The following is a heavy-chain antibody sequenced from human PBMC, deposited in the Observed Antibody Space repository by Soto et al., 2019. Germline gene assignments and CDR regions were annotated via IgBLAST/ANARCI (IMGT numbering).Heavy chain of an antibody. D-gene: IGHD3-10*01. CDR2: IWYDGSNK. CDR3: ARDNAIGGRYFDY. Sequence: QVQLVESGGGVVQPGRSLRLSCAASGFTFSSYGMHWVRQAPGKGLEWVAVIWYDGSNKYYADSVKGRFTISRDNSKNTLYLKMNSLRAEDTAVYYCARDNAIGGRYFDYWGQGTLVTVSS. V-gene: IGHV3-33*01. J-gene: IGHJ4*02. CDR1: GFTFSSYG.